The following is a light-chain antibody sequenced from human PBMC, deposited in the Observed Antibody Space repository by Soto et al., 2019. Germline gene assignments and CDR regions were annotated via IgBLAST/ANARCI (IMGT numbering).Light chain of an antibody. CDR3: TSYRSRSFPVV. CDR1: SSDVGAYNY. J-gene: IGLJ2*01. Sequence: QSALTQPASVSGSPGQSITISCTGTSSDVGAYNYVSWYQQHPGKAPKVIIYEVNNRPSGASNRFSGSKSGNTASLTISGLQAEDEADYYCTSYRSRSFPVVFGGGTKLTVL. V-gene: IGLV2-14*01. CDR2: EVN.